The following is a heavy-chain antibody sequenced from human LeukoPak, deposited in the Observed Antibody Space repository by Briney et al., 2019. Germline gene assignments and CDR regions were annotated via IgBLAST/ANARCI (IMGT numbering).Heavy chain of an antibody. J-gene: IGHJ3*02. CDR3: ARGAPYYYDSSGYYYSGAFDI. CDR2: IYSGGST. CDR1: GFTVSSNY. V-gene: IGHV3-66*01. D-gene: IGHD3-22*01. Sequence: GGSLRLSCAASGFTVSSNYTSWVRQAPGKGLEWVSVIYSGGSTYYADSVKGRFTISRDNSKNTLYLQMNSLRAEDTAVYYCARGAPYYYDSSGYYYSGAFDIWGQGTMVTVSS.